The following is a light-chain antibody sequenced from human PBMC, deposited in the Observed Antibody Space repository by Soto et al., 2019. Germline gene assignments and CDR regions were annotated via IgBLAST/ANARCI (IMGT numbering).Light chain of an antibody. J-gene: IGLJ2*01. CDR3: SSYSTSSTVV. Sequence: QSVLTQPASVSGSPGQSITISCTGTSGDVGRYNFVSWYQQHPGKAPKLIIFDVTNRPSGVSGRFSGSKSRNTASLTISGLQAEDEGDYYCSSYSTSSTVVFGGGTQLTVL. CDR1: SGDVGRYNF. CDR2: DVT. V-gene: IGLV2-14*01.